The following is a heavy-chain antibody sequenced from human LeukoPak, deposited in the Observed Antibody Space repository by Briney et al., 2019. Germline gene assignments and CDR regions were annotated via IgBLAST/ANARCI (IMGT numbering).Heavy chain of an antibody. J-gene: IGHJ4*02. Sequence: PGGSLRLSCAASGFTFSSYWMHWVRQAPGKGLGWVSRINSDGSSTSYADSVKGRFTISRDNSKNTLYLQMNSLRAEDTAVYYCAKRYCSSTSCSARFDYWGQGTLVTVSS. CDR1: GFTFSSYW. V-gene: IGHV3-74*01. CDR3: AKRYCSSTSCSARFDY. CDR2: INSDGSST. D-gene: IGHD2-2*01.